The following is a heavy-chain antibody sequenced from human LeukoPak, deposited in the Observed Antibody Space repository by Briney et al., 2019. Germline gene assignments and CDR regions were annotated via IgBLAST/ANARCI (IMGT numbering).Heavy chain of an antibody. J-gene: IGHJ4*02. CDR3: ARDEDGAVGPTRDL. CDR1: GGSLTNYY. Sequence: PSETLSLTCAVYGGSLTNYYWTWIRQPPGKGLEWIGEINHSGSTNYNPSLKSRVTISVDKSKNQFSLRLTSVTAADTAIYFCARDEDGAVGPTRDLWGQGTLITVSS. V-gene: IGHV4-34*01. D-gene: IGHD1-26*01. CDR2: INHSGST.